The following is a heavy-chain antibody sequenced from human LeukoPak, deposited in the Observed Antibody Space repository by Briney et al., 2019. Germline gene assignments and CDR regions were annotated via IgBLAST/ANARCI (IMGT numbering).Heavy chain of an antibody. Sequence: GGSLRLSCAASGFTFSSYSMNWVRQAPGKGLEWVSSISSSSSYIYYADSVKGRFTISRDNAKNSLYLQMNSLRAEDTAVYYCASNYGSGSYYWSYYYYGMDVWGQGTTVTVSS. CDR1: GFTFSSYS. J-gene: IGHJ6*02. V-gene: IGHV3-21*01. CDR3: ASNYGSGSYYWSYYYYGMDV. D-gene: IGHD3-10*01. CDR2: ISSSSSYI.